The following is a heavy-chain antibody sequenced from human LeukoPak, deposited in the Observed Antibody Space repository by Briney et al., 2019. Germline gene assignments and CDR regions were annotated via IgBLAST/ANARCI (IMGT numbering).Heavy chain of an antibody. CDR2: INHSGST. Sequence: SETLSLTCAVYGGSFSGYYWSWIRQRPGKGLEWIGEINHSGSTNYNPSLKSRVTISVDTSKNQFSLKLSSVTAADTAVYYCARETPLRWYFDLWGRGTLVTVSS. J-gene: IGHJ2*01. V-gene: IGHV4-34*01. CDR1: GGSFSGYY. CDR3: ARETPLRWYFDL.